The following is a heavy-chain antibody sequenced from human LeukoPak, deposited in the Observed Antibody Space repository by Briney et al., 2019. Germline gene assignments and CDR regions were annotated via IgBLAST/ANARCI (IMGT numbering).Heavy chain of an antibody. CDR2: ISGSGGST. J-gene: IGHJ6*02. V-gene: IGHV3-23*01. Sequence: GGSLRLSCAASGFTFDDYGMSWVRQAPGKGLEWVSAISGSGGSTYYADSVKGRFTISRDNSKNTLYLQMNSLRAEDTAVYYCAKVYGARITMVRGVIGVCGMDVWGQGTTVTVSS. D-gene: IGHD3-10*01. CDR1: GFTFDDYG. CDR3: AKVYGARITMVRGVIGVCGMDV.